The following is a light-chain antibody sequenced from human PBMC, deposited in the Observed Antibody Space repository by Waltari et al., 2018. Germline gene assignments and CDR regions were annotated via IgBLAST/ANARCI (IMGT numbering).Light chain of an antibody. Sequence: DIQMPQSPSSVSASVVDRVTISCRASQDVSTWLAWYQQKPGKAPNLLIYGASSLQSGVPSRFSGSGSGTEFTLTINGLQPEDFATYYCQQTDSFPLTFGGGTKVEIK. CDR2: GAS. CDR1: QDVSTW. V-gene: IGKV1-12*01. CDR3: QQTDSFPLT. J-gene: IGKJ4*01.